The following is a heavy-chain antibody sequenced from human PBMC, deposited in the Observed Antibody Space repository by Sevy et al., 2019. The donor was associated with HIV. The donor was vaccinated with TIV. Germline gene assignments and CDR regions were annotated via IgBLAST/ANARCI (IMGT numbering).Heavy chain of an antibody. CDR2: IKQDGSEK. CDR1: GFTFSSYW. Sequence: GGSLRLSCAASGFTFSSYWMSWVRQAPGKGLEWVANIKQDGSEKYYVDSVKGRFTISRDNAKNSLYLQRNSLRAEDTAVYYCARDQGRKIVVVPAAMLDYYYGMDVWGQGTTVTFSS. CDR3: ARDQGRKIVVVPAAMLDYYYGMDV. V-gene: IGHV3-7*01. J-gene: IGHJ6*02. D-gene: IGHD2-2*01.